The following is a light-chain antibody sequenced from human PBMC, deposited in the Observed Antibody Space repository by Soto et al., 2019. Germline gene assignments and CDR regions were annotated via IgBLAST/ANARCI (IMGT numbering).Light chain of an antibody. V-gene: IGKV3-20*01. Sequence: EMVLTQSPGTLSLSPGERATLSCRASQSISSSYLAWYQQKPGQAPRLLVYGASSRATCIPDRFSGSVSGTYFTFNISSLESEAFAVYYGEEYGSSRCTFGPGTKVYIK. J-gene: IGKJ3*01. CDR3: EEYGSSRCT. CDR1: QSISSSY. CDR2: GAS.